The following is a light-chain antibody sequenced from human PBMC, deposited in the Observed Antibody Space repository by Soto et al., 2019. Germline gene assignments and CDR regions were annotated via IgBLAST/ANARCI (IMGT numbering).Light chain of an antibody. CDR2: GAS. CDR1: QSISRY. CDR3: QQYNSYSTWT. J-gene: IGKJ1*01. V-gene: IGKV1-39*01. Sequence: DIQMTQSPSPLSASAGDRVTITCRASQSISRYLNWYQQKPGKAPKLLIYGASSLQSGVPSRFGGSGSGTDFTLTISSLQPGDFATYYCQQYNSYSTWTFGQGTKVDIK.